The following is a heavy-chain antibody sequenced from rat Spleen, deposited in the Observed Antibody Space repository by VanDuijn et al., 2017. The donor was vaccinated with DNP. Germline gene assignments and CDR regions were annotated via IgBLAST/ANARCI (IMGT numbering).Heavy chain of an antibody. CDR1: GFTFSAYY. CDR2: IRYDGSGT. CDR3: ARRHSGFDY. V-gene: IGHV5-29*01. Sequence: EVQLVESDGGLVQPGRSLKLSCAASGFTFSAYYMAWVRQAPTKGLEWVATIRYDGSGTYYRDSVKGRFTISRDNAKSTLYLQMDSLRSEDTATYYCARRHSGFDYWGQGVMVTVSS. J-gene: IGHJ2*01. D-gene: IGHD4-3*01.